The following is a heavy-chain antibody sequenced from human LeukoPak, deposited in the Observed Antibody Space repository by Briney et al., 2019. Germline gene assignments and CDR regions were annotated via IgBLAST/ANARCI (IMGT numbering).Heavy chain of an antibody. Sequence: SETLSLTCNVSGGSISSYYWSWIRQPPGKGLEWIGYIYYSGSTNYNPSLKSRITMSVDTSKNQFSLKLSSVTAADTAVYYCARSVEGYCSGGSCYSYYYYMDVWGKGTTVTVSS. D-gene: IGHD2-15*01. J-gene: IGHJ6*03. CDR3: ARSVEGYCSGGSCYSYYYYMDV. V-gene: IGHV4-59*01. CDR1: GGSISSYY. CDR2: IYYSGST.